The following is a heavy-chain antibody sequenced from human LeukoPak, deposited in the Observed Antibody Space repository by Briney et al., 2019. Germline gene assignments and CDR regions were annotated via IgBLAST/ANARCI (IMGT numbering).Heavy chain of an antibody. CDR2: IKQDGGEK. Sequence: GGSLRLSCVDSGITFSRYWMSWVRQAPGKGLEWVANIKQDGGEKYYVDSVKGRFTISRDNAKNSLYLQMNSLRVEDTAVYYCARDGRPLDYWGQGTLVTVS. CDR3: ARDGRPLDY. CDR1: GITFSRYW. V-gene: IGHV3-7*03. J-gene: IGHJ4*02.